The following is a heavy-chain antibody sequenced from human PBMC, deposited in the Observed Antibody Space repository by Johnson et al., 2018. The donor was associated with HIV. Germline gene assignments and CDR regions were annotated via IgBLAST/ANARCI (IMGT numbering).Heavy chain of an antibody. CDR2: IYSGGST. CDR1: GFTVRSNY. CDR3: ARLGYSSIASPDAFDI. D-gene: IGHD6-13*01. Sequence: VQLVESGGGLVQPGGSLRLSCAASGFTVRSNYMSWVRQAPGKGLEWVSVIYSGGSTYYADSVKGRFTIARDNSKNTLYLQMNSLRTEDTAVYYCARLGYSSIASPDAFDIWGQGTMVTVSS. J-gene: IGHJ3*02. V-gene: IGHV3-66*02.